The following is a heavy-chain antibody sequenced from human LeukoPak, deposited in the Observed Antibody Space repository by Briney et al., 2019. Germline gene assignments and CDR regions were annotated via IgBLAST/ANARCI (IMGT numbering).Heavy chain of an antibody. J-gene: IGHJ4*02. CDR1: GGSLSSDDAY. Sequence: PSETLSLTCAVSGGSLSSDDAYWGWIRQPPGKGLEWVGSIYYSGRTYYNPSLKSRVSISMDTSKIQFSLPLVSVTAADTAVYYCARSPGVNVRPLYYHDTSALGNYFDYWGQGTLVSVSS. V-gene: IGHV4-39*01. CDR2: IYYSGRT. CDR3: ARSPGVNVRPLYYHDTSALGNYFDY. D-gene: IGHD3-22*01.